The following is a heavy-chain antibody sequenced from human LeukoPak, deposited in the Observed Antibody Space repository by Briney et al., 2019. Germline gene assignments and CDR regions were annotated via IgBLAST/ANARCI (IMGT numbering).Heavy chain of an antibody. Sequence: SVKVSCKASGGTFSSYAISWVRQAPGQGLEWMGGIIPIFGTANYAQKFQGRVTITTDESTSTAYMELSSLRSEDTAVYYCARGATAGYYXXXMDVWGKXXTVXVS. V-gene: IGHV1-69*05. CDR2: IIPIFGTA. CDR3: ARGATAGYYXXXMDV. CDR1: GGTFSSYA. J-gene: IGHJ6*03. D-gene: IGHD5-24*01.